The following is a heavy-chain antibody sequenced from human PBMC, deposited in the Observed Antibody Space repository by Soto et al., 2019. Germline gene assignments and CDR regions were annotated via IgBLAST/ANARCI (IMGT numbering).Heavy chain of an antibody. Sequence: LETLSLTCSVSGGSVSDGYFYWNWIRQSPAKGLEWIRYVQQNQITNNNPPHKSRLTFSIDTYKNVFALKLKAVTVSDTAVYYCARGLDLEALPSRFRSWGQGTQVTVSS. D-gene: IGHD3-16*02. CDR3: ARGLDLEALPSRFRS. J-gene: IGHJ5*02. CDR1: GGSVSDGYFY. CDR2: VQQNQIT. V-gene: IGHV4-61*01.